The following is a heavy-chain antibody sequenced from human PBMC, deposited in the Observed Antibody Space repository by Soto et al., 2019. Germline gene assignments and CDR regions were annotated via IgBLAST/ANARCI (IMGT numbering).Heavy chain of an antibody. CDR3: ATRDYDFWSGYVYYYYYGMDV. Sequence: QVQLVQSGAEVKKPGSSVKVPCKASGGTFSSYAISWVRQAPGQGLEWMGGIIPIFGTANYAQKFQGRVTITADESTSTAYMELSSLRSEDTAVYYCATRDYDFWSGYVYYYYYGMDVWGQGTTVTVSS. CDR2: IIPIFGTA. D-gene: IGHD3-3*01. J-gene: IGHJ6*02. CDR1: GGTFSSYA. V-gene: IGHV1-69*01.